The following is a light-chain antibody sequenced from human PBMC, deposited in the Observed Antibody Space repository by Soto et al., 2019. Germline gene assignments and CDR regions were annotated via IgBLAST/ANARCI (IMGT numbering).Light chain of an antibody. Sequence: QSALAQPASVSGSPGQSITISCTGTSSDVGGYNYVSWYQQHPGKAPKLMIYDVSDRPSGVSNRFSGSKSANTASLTISGLQAEDEADYYCCSYTSSDTLVVFGGGTKLTVL. CDR3: CSYTSSDTLVV. J-gene: IGLJ2*01. CDR2: DVS. V-gene: IGLV2-14*01. CDR1: SSDVGGYNY.